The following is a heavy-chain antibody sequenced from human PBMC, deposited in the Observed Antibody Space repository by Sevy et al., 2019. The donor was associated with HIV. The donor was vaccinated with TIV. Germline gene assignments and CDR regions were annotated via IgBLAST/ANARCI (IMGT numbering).Heavy chain of an antibody. D-gene: IGHD3-10*01. J-gene: IGHJ5*02. Sequence: ASVKVSCKASGYTFTSYGISWVRQAPGQGLEWMGWISAYNGNTNYAQKLQGRVTMTTDTSTSTAYMELRSLRSDDTAVYYCARIVDYYGSGGSSPGWFDPWGQGTLVTVSS. V-gene: IGHV1-18*01. CDR1: GYTFTSYG. CDR2: ISAYNGNT. CDR3: ARIVDYYGSGGSSPGWFDP.